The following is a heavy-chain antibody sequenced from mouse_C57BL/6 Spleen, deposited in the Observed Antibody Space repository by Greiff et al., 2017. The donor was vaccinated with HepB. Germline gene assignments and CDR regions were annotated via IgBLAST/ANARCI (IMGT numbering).Heavy chain of an antibody. CDR3: ARPLTGAFAY. V-gene: IGHV5-17*01. CDR1: GFTFSDYG. Sequence: EVMLVESGGGLVKPGGSLKLSCAASGFTFSDYGMHWVRQAPEKGLEWVAYISSGSSTIYYADTVKGRFTISRDNAKNTLFLQMTSLRSVDTAMYYCARPLTGAFAYWGQGTLVTVSA. J-gene: IGHJ3*01. CDR2: ISSGSSTI. D-gene: IGHD4-1*01.